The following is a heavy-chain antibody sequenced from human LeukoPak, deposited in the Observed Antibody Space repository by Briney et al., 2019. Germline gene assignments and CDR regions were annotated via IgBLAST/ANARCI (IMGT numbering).Heavy chain of an antibody. CDR1: GYTFTGYY. CDR3: ARDSYYDSSGLSDY. Sequence: EASVKVSCKASGYTFTGYYMHWVRQAPGQGLEWMGRINPNSGGTNYAQKFQGRVTMTRDTSISTAYMELSRLRSDDTAVYYCARDSYYDSSGLSDYWGQGTLVTVSS. D-gene: IGHD3-22*01. CDR2: INPNSGGT. V-gene: IGHV1-2*06. J-gene: IGHJ4*02.